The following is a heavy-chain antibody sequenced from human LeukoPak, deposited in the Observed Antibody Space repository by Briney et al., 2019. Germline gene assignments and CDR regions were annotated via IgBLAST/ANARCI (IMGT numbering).Heavy chain of an antibody. J-gene: IGHJ3*02. CDR2: MNPNSGNT. CDR1: GYTFTSYD. D-gene: IGHD3-3*01. Sequence: ASVKVSCKASGYTFTSYDINWVRQATGQGLEWMGWMNPNSGNTGYAQKFQGRVTITRNTSISTAYMELSSLRSEDTAVYYCARVLDDFWSGYSDAFDIWGQGTMVTVSS. CDR3: ARVLDDFWSGYSDAFDI. V-gene: IGHV1-8*03.